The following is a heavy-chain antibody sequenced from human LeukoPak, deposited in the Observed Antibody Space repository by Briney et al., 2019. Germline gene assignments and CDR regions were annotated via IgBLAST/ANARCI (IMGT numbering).Heavy chain of an antibody. J-gene: IGHJ4*02. D-gene: IGHD3-3*01. CDR3: ARERNDFWSGYCDY. V-gene: IGHV4-4*07. CDR1: GGSISSYS. Sequence: SETLSLTCTVSGGSISSYSWSWIRQPAGKGLEWIGRIYTSGNTNYNPSLKSRLTMSVGTSKNQFSLKLSSVTAEDTAVYYCARERNDFWSGYCDYWGQGTLVTVSS. CDR2: IYTSGNT.